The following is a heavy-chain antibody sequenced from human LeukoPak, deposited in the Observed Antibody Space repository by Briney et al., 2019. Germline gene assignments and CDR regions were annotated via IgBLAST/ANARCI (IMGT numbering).Heavy chain of an antibody. CDR3: ARAPYSSGWYSYYYYYYMDV. D-gene: IGHD6-19*01. CDR1: GFTFSNYS. J-gene: IGHJ6*03. CDR2: ISRSSSTI. Sequence: GGSLRLSCAASGFTFSNYSMNWVRQAPGKGLEWVSYISRSSSTIYYADSVKGRFTISRDNAKNSLYLQMNSLRAEDTAVYYCARAPYSSGWYSYYYYYYMDVWGKGTTVTVSS. V-gene: IGHV3-48*01.